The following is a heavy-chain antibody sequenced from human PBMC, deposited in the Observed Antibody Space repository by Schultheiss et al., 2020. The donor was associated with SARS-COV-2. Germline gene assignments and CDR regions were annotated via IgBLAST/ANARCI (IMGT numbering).Heavy chain of an antibody. V-gene: IGHV3-11*01. D-gene: IGHD5-12*01. Sequence: GGSLRLSCAASGFTFSDYYMSWIRQAPGKGLEWVASISSIGSYIFYADSVKGRFTISRDNAKSTLYLQLNSLRAEDTAVYYCAKTLYSGPREFYYYALDVWGQGTTVTVSS. CDR2: ISSIGSYI. J-gene: IGHJ6*02. CDR1: GFTFSDYY. CDR3: AKTLYSGPREFYYYALDV.